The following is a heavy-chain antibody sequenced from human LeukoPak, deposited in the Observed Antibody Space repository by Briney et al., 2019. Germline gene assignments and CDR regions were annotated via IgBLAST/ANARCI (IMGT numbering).Heavy chain of an antibody. Sequence: PGGSLRLSCAASGFTFSSYAMHWVRQAPGKGLEWVAVISYDGSNKYYADSVKGRFTISRDNSKNTLYLQVNSLRAEDTAVYYCAREDGGFLEWLTYYYYYYGMDVWGQGTTVIVSS. D-gene: IGHD3-3*01. CDR2: ISYDGSNK. J-gene: IGHJ6*02. V-gene: IGHV3-30-3*01. CDR3: AREDGGFLEWLTYYYYYYGMDV. CDR1: GFTFSSYA.